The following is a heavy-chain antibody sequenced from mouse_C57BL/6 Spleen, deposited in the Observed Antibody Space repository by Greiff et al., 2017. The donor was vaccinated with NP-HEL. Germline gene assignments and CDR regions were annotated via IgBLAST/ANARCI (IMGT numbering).Heavy chain of an antibody. CDR2: IHPNSGST. CDR3: ARRGYYYGAHYAMDY. Sequence: QVQLQQPGAELVKPGASVKLSCKASGYTFTSYWMHWVKQRPGQGLEWIGMIHPNSGSTNYNEKFKSKATLTVDKSSSTAYMQLSSLTSEDAAVYYCARRGYYYGAHYAMDYWGQGTSVTVSS. CDR1: GYTFTSYW. D-gene: IGHD1-1*01. V-gene: IGHV1-64*01. J-gene: IGHJ4*01.